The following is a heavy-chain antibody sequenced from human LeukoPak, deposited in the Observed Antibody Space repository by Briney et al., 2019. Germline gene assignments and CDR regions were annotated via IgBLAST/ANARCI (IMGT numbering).Heavy chain of an antibody. CDR3: GKRPEGGATQLWLKAIVPATAIRDY. J-gene: IGHJ4*02. D-gene: IGHD5-18*01. V-gene: IGHV3-48*03. CDR1: GFTFSSYE. Sequence: GGSLRLSCAASGFTFSSYEMKWVCQAPGKGLEWVSYISSSGSTIYYADSVKGRFTISRDNAKNSLYLQMNSLRAEDTAVYYCGKRPEGGATQLWLKAIVPATAIRDYWGQASVATVSS. CDR2: ISSSGSTI.